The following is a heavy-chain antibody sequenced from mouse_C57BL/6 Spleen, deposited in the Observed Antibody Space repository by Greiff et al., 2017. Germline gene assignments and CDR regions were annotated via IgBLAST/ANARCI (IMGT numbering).Heavy chain of an antibody. Sequence: QVQLQQSGPELVKPGASVKLSCTASGYTFSCHDINRVKQRPGQGLEWTGWISPREGSTTYNEKFKGKATLTVVTSSSTAYMELHSLTSEDSAVYFCARSGRFYYYGSSGFDYWGQGATLAVSS. D-gene: IGHD1-1*01. V-gene: IGHV1-85*01. J-gene: IGHJ2*01. CDR1: GYTFSCHD. CDR2: ISPREGST. CDR3: ARSGRFYYYGSSGFDY.